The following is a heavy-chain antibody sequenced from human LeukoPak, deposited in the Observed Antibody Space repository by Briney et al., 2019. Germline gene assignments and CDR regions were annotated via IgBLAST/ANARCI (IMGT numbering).Heavy chain of an antibody. CDR3: AKGSAAGRPYYFDY. J-gene: IGHJ4*02. V-gene: IGHV3-23*01. D-gene: IGHD6-6*01. CDR1: GCAFSGYA. Sequence: GGSLRVSCAASGCAFSGYAMSWVRQAPVKGMECVAAISSSGATTYYTDSVKGRFTISGDNCKNTLSLQMNGLTAEDTALYYCAKGSAAGRPYYFDYWGQGTRVTVSS. CDR2: ISSSGATT.